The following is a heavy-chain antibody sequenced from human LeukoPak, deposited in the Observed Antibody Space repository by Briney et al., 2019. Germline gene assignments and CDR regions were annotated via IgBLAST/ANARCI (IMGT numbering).Heavy chain of an antibody. J-gene: IGHJ6*02. CDR3: ARGNYDYYYYGMDV. V-gene: IGHV3-21*01. D-gene: IGHD4-11*01. CDR1: GFTFSSYS. Sequence: GGSLRLSCAASGFTFSSYSMNWVRHAPGKGLEWVSSIRSSSSYIYYADSVKGRFTISRDNAKNSLYLQMNSLRAEDTAVYYCARGNYDYYYYGMDVWGQGTTVTVSS. CDR2: IRSSSSYI.